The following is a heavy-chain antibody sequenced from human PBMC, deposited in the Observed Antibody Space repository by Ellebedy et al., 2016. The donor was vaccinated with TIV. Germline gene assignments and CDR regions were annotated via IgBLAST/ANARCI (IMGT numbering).Heavy chain of an antibody. CDR2: IKQDGSEK. J-gene: IGHJ4*02. CDR1: EFTFGNYW. D-gene: IGHD6-19*01. V-gene: IGHV3-7*03. CDR3: ARDRVGWLDY. Sequence: GESLKISCTASEFTFGNYWMTWVRQAPGKGLEWLANIKQDGSEKRHVDSVKGRFSISGDNTKNSLFLQMNSLRAEDTAVYYCARDRVGWLDYWGQGTLVTVSS.